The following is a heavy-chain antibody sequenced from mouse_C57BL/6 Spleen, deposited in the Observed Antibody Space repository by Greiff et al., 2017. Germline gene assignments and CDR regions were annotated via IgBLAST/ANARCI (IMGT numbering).Heavy chain of an antibody. D-gene: IGHD2-2*01. CDR1: GYTFTSYW. J-gene: IGHJ1*03. CDR3: ARSGYEGDWYFDV. Sequence: QVQLQQPGAELVRPGTSVKLSCKASGYTFTSYWMHWVKQRPGQGLEWIGVIDPSDSYTNYNQKFKGKATLTVDTSSSTAYMQLSSLTSEDSAVYYCARSGYEGDWYFDVWGTGTTVTVSS. CDR2: IDPSDSYT. V-gene: IGHV1-59*01.